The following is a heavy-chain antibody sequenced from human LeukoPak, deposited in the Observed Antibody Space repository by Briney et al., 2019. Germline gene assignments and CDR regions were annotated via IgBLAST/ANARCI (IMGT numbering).Heavy chain of an antibody. V-gene: IGHV4-34*01. CDR1: GGSFSGYY. CDR2: INHSGSS. J-gene: IGHJ4*02. D-gene: IGHD3-3*01. CDR3: AGHLRYFDY. Sequence: SETLSLTCAVYGGSFSGYYWSWIRQPPGKGLEWIGEINHSGSSNYNPSLKSRVTISVVTSKNQFSLKLSSVTAADTAVYYCAGHLRYFDYWGQGTLVTVSS.